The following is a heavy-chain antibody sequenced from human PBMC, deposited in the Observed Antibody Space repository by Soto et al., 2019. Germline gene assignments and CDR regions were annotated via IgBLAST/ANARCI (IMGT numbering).Heavy chain of an antibody. CDR1: GFTFSSYA. CDR2: ISGSGGST. V-gene: IGHV3-23*01. CDR3: AYSSTPFDY. Sequence: EVQLLESGGGLVQPGGSLRLSCAASGFTFSSYAMSCVRQAPGKGLEWVSAISGSGGSTYYADSVKARFTISRDNSMNTLYLQMNSLRAEDTAVYYCAYSSTPFDYWRQGTLVTVSS. J-gene: IGHJ4*02. D-gene: IGHD6-13*01.